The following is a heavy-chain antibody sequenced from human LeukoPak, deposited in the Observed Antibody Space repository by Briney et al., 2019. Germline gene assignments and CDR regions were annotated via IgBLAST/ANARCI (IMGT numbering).Heavy chain of an antibody. Sequence: ASVKVSCKASGYTFTSYGISWVRQAPGQGLEWMGWISAYNGNTNYAQKLQGRVTMTTDTSTSTAYMELRSLGSDDTAVYYCARTDQGGSSWYFGFRKFDYWGQGTLVTVSS. CDR3: ARTDQGGSSWYFGFRKFDY. J-gene: IGHJ4*02. CDR2: ISAYNGNT. V-gene: IGHV1-18*01. CDR1: GYTFTSYG. D-gene: IGHD6-13*01.